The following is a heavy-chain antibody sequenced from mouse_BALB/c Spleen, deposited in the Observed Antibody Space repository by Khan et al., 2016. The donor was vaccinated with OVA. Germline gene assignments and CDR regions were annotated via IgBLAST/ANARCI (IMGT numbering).Heavy chain of an antibody. CDR1: GYSITSDYA. Sequence: EVELVESGPGLVKPSQSLSLTCTVTGYSITSDYAWNWIRQFPGNKLEWMGYISYSGNTKYNPSLKSRISITRDTTKNQFFQQLNSVTTEDTATYYCARIYGGDFDYWGQGTTLTVSS. CDR2: ISYSGNT. D-gene: IGHD1-1*01. CDR3: ARIYGGDFDY. J-gene: IGHJ2*01. V-gene: IGHV3-2*02.